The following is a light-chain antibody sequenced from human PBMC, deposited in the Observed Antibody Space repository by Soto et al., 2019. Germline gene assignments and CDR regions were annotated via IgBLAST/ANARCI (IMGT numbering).Light chain of an antibody. CDR2: EVS. J-gene: IGLJ2*01. CDR1: SGDVGGYNY. CDR3: SSYKSINTVL. V-gene: IGLV2-14*01. Sequence: QSALTQPASVSGSPGQSITISCTGTSGDVGGYNYVSWYQQHPGKAPKLMIYEVSHRPSGVSNRFSGSKSGNTASLTISGLQAEDEADYFCSSYKSINTVLFGGGTKLPVL.